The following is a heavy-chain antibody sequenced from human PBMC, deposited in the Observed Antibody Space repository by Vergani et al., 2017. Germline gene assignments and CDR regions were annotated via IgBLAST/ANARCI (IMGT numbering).Heavy chain of an antibody. J-gene: IGHJ3*02. CDR3: VRDQVTMLRGSDALDI. CDR2: IRNKANDYTT. V-gene: IGHV3-72*01. Sequence: EVQMVESGGGLVKPGGSLRLSCVASGFTFSHYSMNWVRQAPGKGLEWVGRIRNKANDYTTQYAASVKGRFTISRDDSKSYLYLQMNSLQTEDTAMYYCVRDQVTMLRGSDALDIWGQGTMVTVSS. CDR1: GFTFSHYS. D-gene: IGHD3-10*01.